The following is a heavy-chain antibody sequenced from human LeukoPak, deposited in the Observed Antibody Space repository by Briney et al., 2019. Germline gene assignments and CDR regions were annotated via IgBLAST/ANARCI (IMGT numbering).Heavy chain of an antibody. Sequence: SETLSLTCTVSGGSISDSLYYWGWIRQSPGKGLEWIGRIYYSGITYYNPSLKSRVTISVDTSRNQFSLKLSSVTAADTTVYYCARHFVYYYGSGTYYPCWFDPWGQGTLVTVSS. CDR1: GGSISDSLYY. CDR2: IYYSGIT. V-gene: IGHV4-39*01. J-gene: IGHJ5*02. D-gene: IGHD3-10*01. CDR3: ARHFVYYYGSGTYYPCWFDP.